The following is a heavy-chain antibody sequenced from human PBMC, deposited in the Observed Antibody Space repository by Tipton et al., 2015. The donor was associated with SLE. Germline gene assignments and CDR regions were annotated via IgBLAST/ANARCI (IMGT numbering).Heavy chain of an antibody. CDR3: ARGAPREKEHNNYYMDV. J-gene: IGHJ6*03. D-gene: IGHD5-24*01. Sequence: TLSLTCTVSGGSISSYYWSWSRPPPGKGLEWIGYIYYSGSTNYNPSLKSRVTISVDTPKNRFSLKLSSVTAADTVVSYCARGAPREKEHNNYYMDVTGKGNRVTVSS. V-gene: IGHV4-59*01. CDR2: IYYSGST. CDR1: GGSISSYY.